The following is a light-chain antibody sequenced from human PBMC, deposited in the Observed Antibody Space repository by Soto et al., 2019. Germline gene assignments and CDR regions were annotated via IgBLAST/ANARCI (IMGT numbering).Light chain of an antibody. V-gene: IGKV3-20*01. CDR1: QSVSSSY. J-gene: IGKJ1*01. CDR2: GAS. Sequence: EIVLTQSPGTLSLSPGERATLTCRASQSVSSSYLGWYQQKLGQAPRLLIYGASSRATGIPNRFSGSWSGTDFTLTISRLEPEDFAVYYCQQYGSSPQTFGQGTKVEIK. CDR3: QQYGSSPQT.